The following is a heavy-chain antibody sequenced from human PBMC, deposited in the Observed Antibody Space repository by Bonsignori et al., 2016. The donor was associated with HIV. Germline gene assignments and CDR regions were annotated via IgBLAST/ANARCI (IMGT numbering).Heavy chain of an antibody. CDR2: ILYDGSNK. V-gene: IGHV3-30*02. Sequence: GGSLRLSCVGSGITFSNYGMHWVRQAPGKGLEWVALILYDGSNKYYADSVKGRFTISRDNSKNTLYLQMSSLRAEDTAAYYCAKTPDWGYFMDVWGTGTTVTVSS. CDR1: GITFSNYG. CDR3: AKTPDWGYFMDV. D-gene: IGHD3/OR15-3a*01. J-gene: IGHJ6*04.